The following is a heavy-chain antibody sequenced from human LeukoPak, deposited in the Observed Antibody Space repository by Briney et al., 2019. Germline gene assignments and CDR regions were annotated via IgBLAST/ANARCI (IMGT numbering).Heavy chain of an antibody. Sequence: GGSLRLSCAASGFTFSSYAMSWVRQAPGEGLEWVSAISDSGGSTYYADSVKGRFTISRDTSKNTLYLQMSSLRAEDTALYYCARYDNGKDYFDYWGQGTLVTVSS. CDR3: ARYDNGKDYFDY. D-gene: IGHD1-1*01. CDR1: GFTFSSYA. CDR2: ISDSGGST. J-gene: IGHJ4*02. V-gene: IGHV3-23*01.